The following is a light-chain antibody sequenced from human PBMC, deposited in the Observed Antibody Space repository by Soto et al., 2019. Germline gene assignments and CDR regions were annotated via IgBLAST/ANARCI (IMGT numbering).Light chain of an antibody. CDR3: SSYTGSTTLHYV. CDR2: DVS. V-gene: IGLV2-14*01. J-gene: IGLJ1*01. CDR1: SSDVGGYNY. Sequence: QSVLTQPASVSGSPGQSITISCTGTSSDVGGYNYVSWYQQHPGKAPKLLIYDVSNRPSGASNRFSGSKSGNTASLTISGLQAEDEAVYYCSSYTGSTTLHYVFGTGTKVTVL.